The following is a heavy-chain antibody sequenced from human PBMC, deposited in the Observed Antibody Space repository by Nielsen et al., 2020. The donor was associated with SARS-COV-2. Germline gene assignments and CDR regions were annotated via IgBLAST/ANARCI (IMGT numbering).Heavy chain of an antibody. D-gene: IGHD3-9*01. J-gene: IGHJ6*02. CDR2: IDHSGST. CDR3: AREGDDWALDV. V-gene: IGHV4-34*01. CDR1: GESFSGYY. Sequence: SETLSLTCAVYGESFSGYYWSWIRQPPGKGLEWIGEIDHSGSTNYNPSLKSRVTISQDKSKNQFSLKLSSVTAADTAVYYCAREGDDWALDVWGQGTTVTVSS.